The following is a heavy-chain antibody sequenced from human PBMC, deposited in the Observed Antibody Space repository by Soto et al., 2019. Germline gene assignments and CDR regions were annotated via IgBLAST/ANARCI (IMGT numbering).Heavy chain of an antibody. J-gene: IGHJ2*01. Sequence: SETLSLTCAVYGGSFSGYYWSWIRQPPGKGLEWIGEINHSGSTNYNPSLKSRVTISVDTSKNQFSLKLSSVTAADTAVYYCARGSIYLVVAARPYWYFDLWGRGTLVTVS. CDR1: GGSFSGYY. D-gene: IGHD2-15*01. V-gene: IGHV4-34*01. CDR2: INHSGST. CDR3: ARGSIYLVVAARPYWYFDL.